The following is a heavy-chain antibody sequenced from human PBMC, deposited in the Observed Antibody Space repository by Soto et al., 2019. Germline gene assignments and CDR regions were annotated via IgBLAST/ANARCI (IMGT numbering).Heavy chain of an antibody. CDR1: GFPFSSYA. CDR3: VRARYSGYDFTSRDAFDI. D-gene: IGHD5-12*01. J-gene: IGHJ3*02. Sequence: GGSLRLSCAASGFPFSSYARSWVRQDTGKGLEWVSAISGSGGSTYYADSVKGRFTISRDNSKNTLYLQMNSLRAEDTAVYYCVRARYSGYDFTSRDAFDIWGQGTMVTVSS. CDR2: ISGSGGST. V-gene: IGHV3-23*01.